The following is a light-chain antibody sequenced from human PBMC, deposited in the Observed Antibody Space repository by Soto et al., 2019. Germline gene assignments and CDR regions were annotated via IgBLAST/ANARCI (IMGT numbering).Light chain of an antibody. V-gene: IGKV3-15*01. CDR2: DAS. J-gene: IGKJ1*01. CDR1: QSVSSK. CDR3: QQYNSWRT. Sequence: EIVMTQSPATLSASPGERATLSCRASQSVSSKLAWYQHKPGQAPRLLIYDASTRATGIPARFSGSGSGTEFTLTISSLQSEDFAVYYCQQYNSWRTFGQGTKVEIK.